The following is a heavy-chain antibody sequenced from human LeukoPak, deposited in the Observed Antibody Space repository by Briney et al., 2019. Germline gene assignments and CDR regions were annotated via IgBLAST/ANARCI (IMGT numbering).Heavy chain of an antibody. CDR1: GFTFSSYS. Sequence: GGSLRLSCAASGFTFSSYSMNWVRQAPGKGLEWVSSISSSSSYIYYADSVKGRFTISRDNAKNSLYLQMNSLRAADTALYYCASLAGIEDAFDIWGQGTMVTVSS. J-gene: IGHJ3*02. V-gene: IGHV3-21*01. CDR3: ASLAGIEDAFDI. D-gene: IGHD3-10*01. CDR2: ISSSSSYI.